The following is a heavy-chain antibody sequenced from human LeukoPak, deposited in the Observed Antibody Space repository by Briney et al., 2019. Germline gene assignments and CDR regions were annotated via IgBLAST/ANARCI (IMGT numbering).Heavy chain of an antibody. D-gene: IGHD4-23*01. CDR3: ARRPDEGPYGGNSGGLDY. CDR2: IYSGGST. Sequence: PGGSLRLSCAAPGFTFSSYWMHWVRQAPGKGLEWVSVIYSGGSTYYADSVKGRFTISRDNSKNTLYLQMNSLRAEDTAVYYCARRPDEGPYGGNSGGLDYWGQGTLVTVSS. J-gene: IGHJ4*02. CDR1: GFTFSSYW. V-gene: IGHV3-66*04.